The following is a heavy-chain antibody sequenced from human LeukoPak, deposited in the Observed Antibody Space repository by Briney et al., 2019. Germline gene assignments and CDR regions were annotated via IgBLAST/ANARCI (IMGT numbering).Heavy chain of an antibody. CDR2: IYNSGST. V-gene: IGHV4-59*01. CDR1: GGSISSYY. J-gene: IGHJ4*02. Sequence: SETLSLTCTVSGGSISSYYWSWIGQPPGKGLEWIGYIYNSGSTNYNASLKSRVAISVDTSKNQFSLKLSSVTAADTAVYYCARGRLSYLAVYYFDYWGQGTLVPVSS. CDR3: ARGRLSYLAVYYFDY. D-gene: IGHD1-26*01.